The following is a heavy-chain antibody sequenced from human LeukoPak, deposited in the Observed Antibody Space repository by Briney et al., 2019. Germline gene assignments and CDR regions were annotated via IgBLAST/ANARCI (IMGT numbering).Heavy chain of an antibody. J-gene: IGHJ4*02. CDR3: ARPSSTGGRLTGYYPFDY. D-gene: IGHD3-9*01. CDR1: GYTFTSYG. V-gene: IGHV1-18*01. Sequence: ASVKVSCKASGYTFTSYGISWVRQAPGQGLEWMGWISAYNGNTNYAQKLQGRVTMTTDTSTSTAYMELRSLRSDDTAVYYCARPSSTGGRLTGYYPFDYWGQGTLVTVSS. CDR2: ISAYNGNT.